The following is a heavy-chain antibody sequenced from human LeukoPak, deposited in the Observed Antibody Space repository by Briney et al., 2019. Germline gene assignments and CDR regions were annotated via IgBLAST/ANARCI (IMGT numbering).Heavy chain of an antibody. CDR1: GFTFSSYA. D-gene: IGHD2-15*01. J-gene: IGHJ5*02. CDR3: AKDPTGGYCSGGSCYDWFDP. V-gene: IGHV3-23*01. Sequence: GGSLRLSCAASGFTFSSYAMSWVRQAPGKGLEWVSAISGSGGSTYYADSVKGRFTISRDNSKNTLYLQMNSLRAEDTAVYYCAKDPTGGYCSGGSCYDWFDPWGQGTLVTVSS. CDR2: ISGSGGST.